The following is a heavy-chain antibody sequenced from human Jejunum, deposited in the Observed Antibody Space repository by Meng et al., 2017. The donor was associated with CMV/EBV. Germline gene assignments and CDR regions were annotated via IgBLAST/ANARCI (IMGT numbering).Heavy chain of an antibody. CDR2: IFPLDSDT. CDR1: GYIFTTYW. D-gene: IGHD3-3*01. V-gene: IGHV5-51*01. CDR3: ARLWSSNRGWFDP. Sequence: SGYIFTTYWIGWVRQMPGKGLEWMGIIFPLDSDTRYNPSFEGRVTISVDKSINTAYLQWDSLKASDSAMYYCARLWSSNRGWFDPWGQGTLVTVSS. J-gene: IGHJ5*02.